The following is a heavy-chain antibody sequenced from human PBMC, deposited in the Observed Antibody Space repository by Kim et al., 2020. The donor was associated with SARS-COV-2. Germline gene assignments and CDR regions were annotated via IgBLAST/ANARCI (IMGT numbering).Heavy chain of an antibody. CDR3: ATKNNFDH. CDR2: IKYDGSDK. J-gene: IGHJ4*02. V-gene: IGHV3-7*01. CDR1: GFTFSGYW. Sequence: GGSLRLSCEASGFTFSGYWMSWVRQAPGKGLEWVANIKYDGSDKYYVDSVKGRFTISRDNAKNSMSLQMNSLLVEDMAVYYCATKNNFDHWGQGPWSPSPQ.